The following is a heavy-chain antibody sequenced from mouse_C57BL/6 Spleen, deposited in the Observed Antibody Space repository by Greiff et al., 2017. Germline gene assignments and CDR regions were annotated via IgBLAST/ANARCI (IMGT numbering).Heavy chain of an antibody. CDR3: ARDGTTVVPYFDY. V-gene: IGHV1-80*01. D-gene: IGHD1-1*01. J-gene: IGHJ2*01. CDR2: IYPGDGDT. CDR1: GYAFSSYW. Sequence: VQLQQSGAELVKPGASVKISCKASGYAFSSYWMNWVKQRPGKGLEWIGQIYPGDGDTNYNGKFKGKATLTADKSSSTAYMQLSSLTSEDSAVYFCARDGTTVVPYFDYWGQGTTLTVSS.